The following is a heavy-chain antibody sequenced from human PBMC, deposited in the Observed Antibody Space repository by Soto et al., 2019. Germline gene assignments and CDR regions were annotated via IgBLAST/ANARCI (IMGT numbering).Heavy chain of an antibody. CDR3: ASQTGGVLVAVSTDGMDV. J-gene: IGHJ6*02. Sequence: QVQLVQSVAEVKKPGSSVKVSCKASGGTFSSYAISWVRQAPGQELEWMGGIIPIFGTANYAQKFQVRVTINADKAMRTAYMELGSLISEETAVYYCASQTGGVLVAVSTDGMDVWGQGTTVTVSS. V-gene: IGHV1-69*06. CDR1: GGTFSSYA. CDR2: IIPIFGTA. D-gene: IGHD2-15*01.